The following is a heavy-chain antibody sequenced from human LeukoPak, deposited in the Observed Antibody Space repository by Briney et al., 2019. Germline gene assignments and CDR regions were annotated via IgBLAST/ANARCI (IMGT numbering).Heavy chain of an antibody. CDR3: ARNTCSGGSCYQDY. J-gene: IGHJ4*02. CDR2: IYYSGST. Sequence: SQTLSLTCTVSGGSISSGGYYWSWIRQHPGKGLEWIGYIYYSGSTYYNPSPKSRVTISVDTSKNQFSLKLSSVTAADTAVYYCARNTCSGGSCYQDYWGQGTLVTVSS. V-gene: IGHV4-31*03. D-gene: IGHD2-15*01. CDR1: GGSISSGGYY.